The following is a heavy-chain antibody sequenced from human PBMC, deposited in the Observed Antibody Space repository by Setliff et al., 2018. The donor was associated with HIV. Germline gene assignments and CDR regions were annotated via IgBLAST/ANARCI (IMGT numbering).Heavy chain of an antibody. CDR3: ARETAGGHWDEY. CDR2: INPSSGST. V-gene: IGHV1-46*01. Sequence: ASVKVSCKASGYTFTSYYMHWVRQAPGQGLEWMGIINPSSGSTTYAQKFQGRVTMTRDTSTSTVYMELSSLRSEDTAVYYCARETAGGHWDEYWGQGTLVTVSS. CDR1: GYTFTSYY. J-gene: IGHJ4*02. D-gene: IGHD6-19*01.